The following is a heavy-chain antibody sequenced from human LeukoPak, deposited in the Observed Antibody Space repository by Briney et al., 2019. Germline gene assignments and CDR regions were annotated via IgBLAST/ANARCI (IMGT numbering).Heavy chain of an antibody. J-gene: IGHJ4*02. D-gene: IGHD6-6*01. V-gene: IGHV1-2*02. CDR1: GYTFTGYY. CDR3: ARKGGSLEYRSSRVVDH. Sequence: ASVKVSCKASGYTFTGYYMHWVRQAPGQGLEWMGWINSNGGDTNYAQKFQGRVTMTRDTSISTAYMELSSLRSDDTAVYYCARKGGSLEYRSSRVVDHWGQGTLVTVSS. CDR2: INSNGGDT.